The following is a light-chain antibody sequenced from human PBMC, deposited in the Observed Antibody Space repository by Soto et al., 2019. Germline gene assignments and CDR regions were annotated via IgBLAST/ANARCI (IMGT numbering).Light chain of an antibody. CDR2: GAS. CDR3: QQYNNRLRYT. V-gene: IGKV3-15*01. CDR1: QSVSSN. J-gene: IGKJ2*01. Sequence: EIVMTQSPATLSVSPGERATLSCRASQSVSSNLAWYQQKPGQAPRLLIYGASTRATGIPARFSGSGSGTEVTLTISSLQSEDFAVYYCQQYNNRLRYTVGQGTKLEIK.